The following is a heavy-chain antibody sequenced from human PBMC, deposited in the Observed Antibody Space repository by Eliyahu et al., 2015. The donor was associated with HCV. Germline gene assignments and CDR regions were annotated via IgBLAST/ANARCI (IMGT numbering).Heavy chain of an antibody. J-gene: IGHJ5*02. V-gene: IGHV3-23*01. CDR3: AKEVAEDGYSSGWTLVS. Sequence: EVQVLESGGGLAQPGGSLRLSCLASGFPFSXHAMXWVRQAAGRGLEWVSGISGSGGSTYYADSVKGRFTISRDNSKNTLYLQMNSLRVEDTAVYYCAKEVAEDGYSSGWTLVSWGQGTLVSVSS. D-gene: IGHD6-19*01. CDR2: ISGSGGST. CDR1: GFPFSXHA.